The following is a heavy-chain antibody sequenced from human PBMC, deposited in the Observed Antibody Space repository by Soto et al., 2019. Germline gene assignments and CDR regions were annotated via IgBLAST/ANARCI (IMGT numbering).Heavy chain of an antibody. CDR1: NYTFTSYG. Sequence: QIRLVQSGTEVKYPGASVKVSCKASNYTFTSYGFNWVRQAPGQGIEWIGWISAYNGYTNYEKKFQGRVTMTTDASTRTAYMELRSLGFDDTAVYYCARESRQWLACDFWGQGTLVSVSS. D-gene: IGHD6-19*01. CDR3: ARESRQWLACDF. J-gene: IGHJ4*02. V-gene: IGHV1-18*01. CDR2: ISAYNGYT.